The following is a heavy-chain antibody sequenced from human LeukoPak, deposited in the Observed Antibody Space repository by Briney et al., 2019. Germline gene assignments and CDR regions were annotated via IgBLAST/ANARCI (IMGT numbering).Heavy chain of an antibody. J-gene: IGHJ4*02. Sequence: ASVKVSCKASGYTFTGYYMHWVRQAPGQGLEWMGWINPNSGGTNYAQKFQGRVTMTRDTSISTAYMELSRLRSDDTAVYYCAREKYYYDSSGYYWGGFDYWGQGTLATVSS. CDR2: INPNSGGT. CDR3: AREKYYYDSSGYYWGGFDY. CDR1: GYTFTGYY. D-gene: IGHD3-22*01. V-gene: IGHV1-2*02.